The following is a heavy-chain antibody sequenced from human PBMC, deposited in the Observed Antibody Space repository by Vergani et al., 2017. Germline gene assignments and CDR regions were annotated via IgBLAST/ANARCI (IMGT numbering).Heavy chain of an antibody. V-gene: IGHV3-49*04. CDR1: GFTFGDYA. CDR2: IRSKAYGGTT. D-gene: IGHD6-19*01. Sequence: EVQLVESGGGLVQPGRSLRLSCTASGFTFGDYAMSWVRQAPGKGLEWVGFIRSKAYGGTTEYAASVKGRFTISRDDSKSIAYLQMNILKTEDTAVYYCTRDGSEYSSGWYPAFDIWGQGTMVTVSS. J-gene: IGHJ3*02. CDR3: TRDGSEYSSGWYPAFDI.